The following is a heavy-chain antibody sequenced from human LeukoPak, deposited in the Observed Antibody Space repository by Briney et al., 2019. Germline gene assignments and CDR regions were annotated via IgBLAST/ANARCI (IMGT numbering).Heavy chain of an antibody. CDR1: GFTVSSNY. CDR2: ISGSDDST. CDR3: AKVPSTYYYDSSDDY. V-gene: IGHV3-23*01. Sequence: GGSLRLSCAASGFTVSSNYMSWVRQAPGKGLEWVSAISGSDDSTYYADSVKGRFTISRDNSKNTLYLQMNSLRAEDTAVYYCAKVPSTYYYDSSDDYWGQGTLVTVSS. J-gene: IGHJ4*02. D-gene: IGHD3-22*01.